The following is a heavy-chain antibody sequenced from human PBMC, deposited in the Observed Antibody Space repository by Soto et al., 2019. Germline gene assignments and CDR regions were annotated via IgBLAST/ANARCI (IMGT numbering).Heavy chain of an antibody. J-gene: IGHJ2*01. V-gene: IGHV3-30-3*01. CDR1: GFTFSSYV. CDR3: ARGSHWGSYWYFDL. Sequence: QVQLVESGGGVVQPGKSLRLSCAASGFTFSSYVLHWVRQAPGKGLEWVAVMSYDGSIKDYADSVKGRCTISRDNSKNTLSLQMITLRTEDTAVYYCARGSHWGSYWYFDLWGRGTLLTVSS. D-gene: IGHD7-27*01. CDR2: MSYDGSIK.